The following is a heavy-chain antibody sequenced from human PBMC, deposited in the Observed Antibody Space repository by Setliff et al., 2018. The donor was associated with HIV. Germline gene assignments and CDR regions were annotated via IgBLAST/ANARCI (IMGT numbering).Heavy chain of an antibody. V-gene: IGHV3-33*08. CDR1: GFTFSSYS. J-gene: IGHJ4*02. CDR2: IWYDGSIE. Sequence: PGGSLRLSCAASGFTFSSYSMNWVRQAAGKGLEWVAVIWYDGSIEYYIDPVKGRFTISRDNSKSTLYLQMTNLRAEDTALYFCAKGAGPTTLAEPFDSWGQGTLVTVSS. D-gene: IGHD1-26*01. CDR3: AKGAGPTTLAEPFDS.